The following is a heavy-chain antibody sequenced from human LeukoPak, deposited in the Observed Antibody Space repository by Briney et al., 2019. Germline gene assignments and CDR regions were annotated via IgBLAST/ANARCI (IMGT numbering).Heavy chain of an antibody. V-gene: IGHV4-38-2*02. J-gene: IGHJ4*02. CDR2: IYHSGST. D-gene: IGHD6-19*01. CDR1: GYSISSGYY. Sequence: SETLSLTCTVSGYSISSGYYWGWIRQPPGKGLEWIGSIYHSGSTYYNPSLKSRVTISVDTSKNQFSLKLSSVTAAGTAMYYCARGGSSGWYGFYYFDYWGQGTLVTVSS. CDR3: ARGGSSGWYGFYYFDY.